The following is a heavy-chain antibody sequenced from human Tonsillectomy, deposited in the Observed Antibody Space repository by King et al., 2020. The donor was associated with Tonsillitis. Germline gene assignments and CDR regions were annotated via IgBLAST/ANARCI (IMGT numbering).Heavy chain of an antibody. CDR3: ARTGGAGGDWYVDV. Sequence: TLKESGPALVKPTQTLTLTCTFSGFSLNTNGMRVNWIRQPPGKAPEWLARIDWDDDKFYNTSLKTRLSISKDTSKNQVVLMMTNMEPTDTATYYCARTGGAGGDWYVDVWGHGTLAT. V-gene: IGHV2-70*04. CDR2: IDWDDDK. D-gene: IGHD3-16*01. CDR1: GFSLNTNGMR. J-gene: IGHJ2*01.